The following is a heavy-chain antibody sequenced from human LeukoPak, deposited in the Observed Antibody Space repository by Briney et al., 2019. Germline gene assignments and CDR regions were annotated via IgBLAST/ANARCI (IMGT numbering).Heavy chain of an antibody. Sequence: ASVKVSCEASGYTFTTYGISWVRQAPGQGLEWMGWISTYNGNTNYAQKLQGRVTVTTDTSTSTAHMELRSLRSDDTAVYYCGREYCSSTSCYGVDYWGQGTLVTVSS. J-gene: IGHJ4*02. CDR3: GREYCSSTSCYGVDY. V-gene: IGHV1-18*01. CDR2: ISTYNGNT. CDR1: GYTFTTYG. D-gene: IGHD2-2*01.